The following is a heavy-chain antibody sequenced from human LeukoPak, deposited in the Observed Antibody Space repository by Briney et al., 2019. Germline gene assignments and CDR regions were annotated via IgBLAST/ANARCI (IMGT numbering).Heavy chain of an antibody. Sequence: PGRSLRLSCAASGFTFSSYGMHWVRQAPGKGLEWVAVISYDGGNKYYADSVKGRFTISRDNSKNTLYLQMNSLRAEDTAVYYCAKSEALAMYSSGWYPLDYWGQGTLVTVSS. CDR2: ISYDGGNK. D-gene: IGHD6-19*01. CDR3: AKSEALAMYSSGWYPLDY. V-gene: IGHV3-30*18. CDR1: GFTFSSYG. J-gene: IGHJ4*02.